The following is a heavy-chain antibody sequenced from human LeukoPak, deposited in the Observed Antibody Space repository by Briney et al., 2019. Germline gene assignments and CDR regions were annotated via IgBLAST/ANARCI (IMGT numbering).Heavy chain of an antibody. D-gene: IGHD5-18*01. Sequence: GESLKISCKGSGYSFTSYWIGWVRQIPGKGLEWMGIIYPGDSDTRYSPSFQGQVTISADKSISTAYLQWSSLKASGTAMYYCARAPVDTAMDLDDWSQGTLVTVSS. CDR3: ARAPVDTAMDLDD. CDR1: GYSFTSYW. V-gene: IGHV5-51*01. CDR2: IYPGDSDT. J-gene: IGHJ4*02.